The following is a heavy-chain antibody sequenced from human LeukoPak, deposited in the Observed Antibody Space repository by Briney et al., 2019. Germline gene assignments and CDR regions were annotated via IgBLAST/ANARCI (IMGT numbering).Heavy chain of an antibody. V-gene: IGHV3-73*01. CDR1: GFTFSGSA. CDR2: IRSKANSYAT. Sequence: GGSLKLSCAASGFTFSGSAMHWVRQASGKGLEWVGRIRSKANSYATAYAASVKGRFTISRDDSKNTAYLQMNSLKSEDTAVYYCTRPSGWYAIYDYWGQGTLVTVSS. J-gene: IGHJ4*02. CDR3: TRPSGWYAIYDY. D-gene: IGHD6-19*01.